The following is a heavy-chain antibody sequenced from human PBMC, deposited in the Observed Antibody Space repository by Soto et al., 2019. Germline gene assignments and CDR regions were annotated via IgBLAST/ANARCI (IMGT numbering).Heavy chain of an antibody. CDR1: GFTFSSYS. Sequence: HPGGSLRLSCAASGFTFSSYSMNWVRQAPGKGLEWVSYISSSGTTIYYADSVKGRFTISRDNAKNSLSLQMNSLRDEDTAVYYCARDSVRDGSPSPRYWGQGTLVTVSS. J-gene: IGHJ4*02. V-gene: IGHV3-48*02. D-gene: IGHD3-10*01. CDR2: ISSSGTTI. CDR3: ARDSVRDGSPSPRY.